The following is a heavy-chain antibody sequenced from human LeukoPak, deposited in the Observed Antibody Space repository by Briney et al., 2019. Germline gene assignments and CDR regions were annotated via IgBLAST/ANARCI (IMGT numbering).Heavy chain of an antibody. CDR3: ATKGPRRGYFDY. Sequence: SETLSLTCTVSGGSVSSDSYYWSWIRQPPGKGLEWIGYIYYTGSTNYNPSLKSRVTISADMSKNQFSLKLTSVTAADTAVYYCATKGPRRGYFDYCGQGTLVAVSS. V-gene: IGHV4-61*01. CDR1: GGSVSSDSYY. J-gene: IGHJ4*02. CDR2: IYYTGST.